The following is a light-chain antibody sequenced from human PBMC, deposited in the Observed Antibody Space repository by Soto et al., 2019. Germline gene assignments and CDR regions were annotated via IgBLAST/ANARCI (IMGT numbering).Light chain of an antibody. CDR2: DVS. CDR1: SSDVGVYNY. Sequence: QSVLTQPASVSGSPGQSITISCTRTSSDVGVYNYVSWYQQHPGKAPKLMIYDVSNRPSGLSNRFSGSKSGNTASLTISGLQAEDEADYYCSSYTSSSTVVFGGGTKLTVL. CDR3: SSYTSSSTVV. V-gene: IGLV2-14*01. J-gene: IGLJ2*01.